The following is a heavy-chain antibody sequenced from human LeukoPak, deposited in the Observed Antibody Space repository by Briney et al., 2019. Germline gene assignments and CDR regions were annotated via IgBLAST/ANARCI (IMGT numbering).Heavy chain of an antibody. Sequence: ASVKVSCKASGYTFTNYGIAWVRQAHGQGLDWMGWISAYNGNKRYAQKVQDRVTMTTDTSTGTAYMELRDLRFDDTAIYYCARDHSGGSQVFDYWGQGTLVTVSS. D-gene: IGHD6-25*01. CDR1: GYTFTNYG. CDR2: ISAYNGNK. V-gene: IGHV1-18*01. J-gene: IGHJ4*02. CDR3: ARDHSGGSQVFDY.